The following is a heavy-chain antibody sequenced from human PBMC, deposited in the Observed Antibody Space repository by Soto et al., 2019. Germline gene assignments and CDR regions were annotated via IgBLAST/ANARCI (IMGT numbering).Heavy chain of an antibody. CDR1: GYTFTSYD. V-gene: IGHV1-8*01. J-gene: IGHJ6*02. Sequence: GASVKVSCKASGYTFTSYDINWVRQATGQGLEWMGWMNPNSGNTGYAQKFQGRVTMTTDTSTSTAYMELSSLRSEDTAVYYCARDPSYYGMDVWGQGTTVTVSS. CDR2: MNPNSGNT. CDR3: ARDPSYYGMDV.